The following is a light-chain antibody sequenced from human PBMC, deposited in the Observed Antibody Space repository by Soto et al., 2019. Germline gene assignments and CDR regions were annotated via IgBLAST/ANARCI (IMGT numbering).Light chain of an antibody. CDR1: QSFFTN. CDR3: QFYGDPSKP. V-gene: IGKV3-15*01. J-gene: IGKJ1*01. CDR2: GAS. Sequence: EIVMTQSPATLSVSPGERATLSCRASQSFFTNLAWYRQKPGQAPRLLIFGASTRATGIPARFSGGGSGTEFTLTITSLQSEDFAVYYCQFYGDPSKPFGQGTNVDNK.